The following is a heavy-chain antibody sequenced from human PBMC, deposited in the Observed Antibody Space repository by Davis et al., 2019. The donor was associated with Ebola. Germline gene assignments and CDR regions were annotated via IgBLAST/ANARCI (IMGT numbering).Heavy chain of an antibody. V-gene: IGHV3-7*03. CDR3: ARDSEYYDFWSGYYND. CDR2: IKQDGSEK. D-gene: IGHD3-3*01. Sequence: GESLKISCAASGITFSSYWMSWVRQAPGKGLEWVANIKQDGSEKYYVDSVKGRFTISRDNAKNSLYLQMNSLRAEDTAVYYCARDSEYYDFWSGYYNDWGQGTLVTVSS. CDR1: GITFSSYW. J-gene: IGHJ4*02.